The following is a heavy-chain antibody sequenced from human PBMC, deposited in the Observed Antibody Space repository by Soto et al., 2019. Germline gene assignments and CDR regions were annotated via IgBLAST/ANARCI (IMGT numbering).Heavy chain of an antibody. V-gene: IGHV3-23*01. J-gene: IGHJ4*02. Sequence: EVQLLESGGGLVRPGGSLRLSCAASGFTFSSYAMNWVRQAPGKGLEWVSSISGSGGSTYYADSVKGRFTISRDNSKNTLYLQMNSLRAEDTAVCYCAKDLVATITRFDYWGQGTLVTVSS. CDR3: AKDLVATITRFDY. CDR2: ISGSGGST. D-gene: IGHD5-12*01. CDR1: GFTFSSYA.